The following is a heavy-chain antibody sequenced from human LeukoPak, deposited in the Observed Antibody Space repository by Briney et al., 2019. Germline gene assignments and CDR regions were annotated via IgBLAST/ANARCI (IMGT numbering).Heavy chain of an antibody. V-gene: IGHV1-46*01. Sequence: ASVKVSCKASGYIFTSYGISWVRQAPGQGLEWMGIINPSGGSTSYAQKFQGRVTMTRDTSTSTVYMELSSLRSEDTAVYYCARDSGSGYWGQGTLVTVSS. J-gene: IGHJ4*02. D-gene: IGHD1-26*01. CDR3: ARDSGSGY. CDR2: INPSGGST. CDR1: GYIFTSYG.